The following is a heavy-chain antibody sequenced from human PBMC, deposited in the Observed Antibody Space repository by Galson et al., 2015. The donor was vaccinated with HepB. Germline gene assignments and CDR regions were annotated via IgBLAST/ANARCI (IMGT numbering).Heavy chain of an antibody. Sequence: PALVKPTQTLTLTCTFSGFSLNTSGVGVGWIRQPPGKALEWLALIYWDDDKRYSPYLKSRLTITKGTSKNQVVLTMTNMDLVDTATYYCAHLYYCSGGSCYPYRLQFDYWGQGTLVTVSS. CDR2: IYWDDDK. D-gene: IGHD2-15*01. CDR3: AHLYYCSGGSCYPYRLQFDY. CDR1: GFSLNTSGVG. V-gene: IGHV2-5*02. J-gene: IGHJ4*02.